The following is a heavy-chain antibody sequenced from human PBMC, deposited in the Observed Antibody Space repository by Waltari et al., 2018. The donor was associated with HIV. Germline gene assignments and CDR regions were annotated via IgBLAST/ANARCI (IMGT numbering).Heavy chain of an antibody. J-gene: IGHJ4*02. CDR2: IKQDESEK. Sequence: EVQLVESGGGLVQPGGSLRLSRAASEFTFTNYWMTWVRQAPGKGLEWVANIKQDESEKYYVDSVKGRFTISRDNAKNSLFLQMNSLRAEDTAVYYCAREALYDSSGYYFDYWGQGTLVTVSS. D-gene: IGHD3-22*01. V-gene: IGHV3-7*01. CDR1: EFTFTNYW. CDR3: AREALYDSSGYYFDY.